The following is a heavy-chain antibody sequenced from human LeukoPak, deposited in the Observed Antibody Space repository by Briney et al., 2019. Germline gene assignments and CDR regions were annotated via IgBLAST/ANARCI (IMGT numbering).Heavy chain of an antibody. CDR1: GGSVSSDIYC. V-gene: IGHV4-61*01. CDR2: IYTSGST. J-gene: IGHJ3*02. Sequence: SETLSLTCTVSGGSVSSDIYCWSWIRQPPGKGLEWIGSIYTSGSTNYNPSLKSRVTISLDTSKNQFSLKLSSVTAADTAVYYCARARNSGFTFNDIWGQGTMVTVSS. D-gene: IGHD3-10*01. CDR3: ARARNSGFTFNDI.